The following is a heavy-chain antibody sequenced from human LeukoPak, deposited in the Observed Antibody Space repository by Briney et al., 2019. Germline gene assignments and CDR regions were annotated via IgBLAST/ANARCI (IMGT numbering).Heavy chain of an antibody. CDR1: GYSISSGYY. V-gene: IGHV4-38-2*01. J-gene: IGHJ5*02. Sequence: SETLSLTCAVSGYSISSGYYWGWIRQPPGKGLEWIGSIYHSGSTYYNPSLKSRVTISADTSKNQFSLKLSSVTAADTAVYYCASPRGYYDSSGYLSNWFDPWGQGTLVTVSS. CDR2: IYHSGST. CDR3: ASPRGYYDSSGYLSNWFDP. D-gene: IGHD3-22*01.